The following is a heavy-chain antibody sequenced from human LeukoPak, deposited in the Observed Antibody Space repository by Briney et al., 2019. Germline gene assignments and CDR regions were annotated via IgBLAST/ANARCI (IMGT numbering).Heavy chain of an antibody. CDR2: ISYDGSNK. D-gene: IGHD6-6*01. V-gene: IGHV3-30-3*01. Sequence: GRSLRLSCAASGFTFSSYAMHWIRQAPGKGLEWVALISYDGSNKYYADSVKGRFTISRDNSKNTLYLHMNSLRAEDTAVYYCARDPEYSTSSGPGFYDYWGQGTLVTVSS. J-gene: IGHJ4*02. CDR1: GFTFSSYA. CDR3: ARDPEYSTSSGPGFYDY.